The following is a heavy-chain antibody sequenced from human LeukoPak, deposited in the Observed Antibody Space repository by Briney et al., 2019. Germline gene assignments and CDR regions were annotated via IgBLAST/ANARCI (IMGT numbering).Heavy chain of an antibody. CDR1: GFTFDDYD. Sequence: GGSLRLSCTASGFTFDDYDMSWVGQVPGKGREWVSGITWNGDKTGYADSVRGRFAISRDNTKKSLYLQMSSLRAEDTALYYCARDPFCSSSTGCYFEDWFDPWGPGTLVTVSS. CDR3: ARDPFCSSSTGCYFEDWFDP. CDR2: ITWNGDKT. D-gene: IGHD2-2*01. J-gene: IGHJ5*02. V-gene: IGHV3-20*04.